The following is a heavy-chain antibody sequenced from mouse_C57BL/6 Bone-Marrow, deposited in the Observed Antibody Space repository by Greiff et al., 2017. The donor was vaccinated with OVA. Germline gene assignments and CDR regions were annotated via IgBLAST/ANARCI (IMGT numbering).Heavy chain of an antibody. CDR1: GYTFTDYE. CDR2: IDPETGGT. J-gene: IGHJ1*03. Sequence: QVQLQQSGAELVRPGASVTLSCKASGYTFTDYEMHWVKQTPVHGLEWIGAIDPETGGTAYNQKFKGKAILNADKSSSTAYRELRSLTSEDSAVYYCTRWYFDVWGTGTTVTVSS. CDR3: TRWYFDV. V-gene: IGHV1-15*01.